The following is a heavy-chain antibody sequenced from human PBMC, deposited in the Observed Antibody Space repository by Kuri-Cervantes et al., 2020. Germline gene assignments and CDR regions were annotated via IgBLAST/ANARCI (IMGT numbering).Heavy chain of an antibody. CDR2: ISSSSSYI. V-gene: IGHV3-21*01. D-gene: IGHD6-19*01. CDR3: ARGHSSGWYRGSNYGMDV. J-gene: IGHJ6*02. CDR1: GFTFSSYS. Sequence: GESLKISCAASGFTFSSYSMNWVRQAPGKGLEWVSSISSSSSYIYYADSVRGRFTISRDDAKNSLYLQMNSLRDEDAAVYYCARGHSSGWYRGSNYGMDVWGQGTTVTVSS.